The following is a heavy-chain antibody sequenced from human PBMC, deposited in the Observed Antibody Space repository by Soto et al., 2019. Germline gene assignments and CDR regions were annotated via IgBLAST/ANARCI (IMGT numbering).Heavy chain of an antibody. Sequence: QVQLQESGPGLVKTSETLSLTCTVSGGSISNYYWSWIQQPPGKGLEWIGYIYYSGGTNYNPSLKSRVTISVDTSKNQFSLRLTSVTAADTAVYYCARVGTALVTVDYWGQGTLVTVSS. CDR3: ARVGTALVTVDY. V-gene: IGHV4-59*01. D-gene: IGHD5-18*01. J-gene: IGHJ4*02. CDR1: GGSISNYY. CDR2: IYYSGGT.